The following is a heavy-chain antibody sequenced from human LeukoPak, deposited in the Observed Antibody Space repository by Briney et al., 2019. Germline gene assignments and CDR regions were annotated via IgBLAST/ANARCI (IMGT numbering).Heavy chain of an antibody. CDR1: GFPFSGYH. D-gene: IGHD1-1*01. V-gene: IGHV3-11*01. Sequence: GGSLRLSCAASGFPFSGYHMSWIRQAPGKGLEWISYIYFTGDIIYYADSVKGRFTISRDNAKNSLYLQMNSLKVKDTAVYYCARDDMLERPSFDIWGQGTVVTVSS. CDR3: ARDDMLERPSFDI. J-gene: IGHJ3*02. CDR2: IYFTGDII.